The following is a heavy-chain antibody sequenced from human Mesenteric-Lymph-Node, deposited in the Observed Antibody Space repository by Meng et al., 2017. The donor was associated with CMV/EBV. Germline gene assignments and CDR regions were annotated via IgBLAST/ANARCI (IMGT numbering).Heavy chain of an antibody. Sequence: SVKVSCKASGGTFSSYAISWVRQAPGQGLEWMGGIIPIFGTANYAQKFQGRVTITTDESTSTAYMELSSLRSEDTAVYYCARSHEDVVPAEGDYYSGMDIWGQGTTVTVSS. J-gene: IGHJ6*02. CDR3: ARSHEDVVPAEGDYYSGMDI. CDR2: IIPIFGTA. V-gene: IGHV1-69*05. CDR1: GGTFSSYA. D-gene: IGHD2-2*01.